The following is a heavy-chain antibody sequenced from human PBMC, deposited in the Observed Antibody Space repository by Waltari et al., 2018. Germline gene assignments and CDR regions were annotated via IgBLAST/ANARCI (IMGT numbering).Heavy chain of an antibody. D-gene: IGHD6-13*01. CDR1: GYTFTDYY. Sequence: EVQLVQSGAEVKKPGATVKISCKASGYTFTDYYMHWVQQAPGKGLEWMGRVDPEDGETIYAQKFQGRVTMTEDTSTDTAYMELSSLRSEDTAVYYCATGAAGPLYGMDVWGQGTTVTVSS. J-gene: IGHJ6*02. V-gene: IGHV1-69-2*01. CDR3: ATGAAGPLYGMDV. CDR2: VDPEDGET.